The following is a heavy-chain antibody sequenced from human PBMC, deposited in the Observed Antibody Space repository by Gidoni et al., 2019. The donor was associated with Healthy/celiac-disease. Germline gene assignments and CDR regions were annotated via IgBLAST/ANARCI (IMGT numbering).Heavy chain of an antibody. CDR1: GGTFSSYA. D-gene: IGHD2-15*01. V-gene: IGHV1-69*01. CDR3: SRGGAYCSGGSCYSYYYYGMDV. CDR2: IIPIFGTA. J-gene: IGHJ6*02. Sequence: QVQLVQSGAEVKQPGSSVKVSCKASGGTFSSYALSWVRQAPGQGLEWVGGIIPIFGTANYAQKFQGRVTITADESTSTAYMELSSLRSEDTAVYYCSRGGAYCSGGSCYSYYYYGMDVWGQGTTVTVSS.